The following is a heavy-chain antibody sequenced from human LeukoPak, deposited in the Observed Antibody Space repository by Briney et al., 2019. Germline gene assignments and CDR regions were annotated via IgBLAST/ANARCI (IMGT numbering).Heavy chain of an antibody. J-gene: IGHJ6*02. D-gene: IGHD6-13*01. CDR2: ISGSGGST. CDR3: ARGIAAAGTAPYYGMDV. CDR1: GFTFSSYA. V-gene: IGHV3-23*01. Sequence: GGSLRLSCAASGFTFSSYAMSWVRQAPGKGLEWVSAISGSGGSTYYADSVKGRFTISRDNSKNTLYLQMNSLRAEDTAVYYCARGIAAAGTAPYYGMDVWGQGTTVTVSS.